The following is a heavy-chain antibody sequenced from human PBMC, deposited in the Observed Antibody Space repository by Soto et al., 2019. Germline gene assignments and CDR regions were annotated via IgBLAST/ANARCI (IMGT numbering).Heavy chain of an antibody. V-gene: IGHV4-34*01. CDR3: ARVADLRYWDFDH. Sequence: QVQLQQWGAGLLKPSGTLSLTCAVYGGSFSGYYWSWIRQPPGKGLEWIGEINHSGSTNYNPSLKSRVTISVDTSKKQFSLKLRYVTAADTAVYYCARVADLRYWDFDHWGRGTLVTVSS. J-gene: IGHJ2*01. CDR1: GGSFSGYY. CDR2: INHSGST.